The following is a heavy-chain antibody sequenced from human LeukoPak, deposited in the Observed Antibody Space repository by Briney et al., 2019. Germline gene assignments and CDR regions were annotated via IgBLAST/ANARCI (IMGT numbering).Heavy chain of an antibody. V-gene: IGHV4-59*01. J-gene: IGHJ4*02. D-gene: IGHD3-10*01. CDR3: ARNAMVRGVGPFDY. CDR1: GGSISSYY. CDR2: IYYSGST. Sequence: PSETLSLTCTVSGGSISSYYWSWIRQPPGKGLEWIGYIYYSGSTNYNPSLKSRVTISVDTSKNQFSLKLSSVTAADTAVYYCARNAMVRGVGPFDYWGQGTLVTVSS.